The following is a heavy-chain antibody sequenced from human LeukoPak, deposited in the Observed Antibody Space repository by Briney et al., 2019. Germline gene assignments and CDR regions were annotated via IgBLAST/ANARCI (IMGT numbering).Heavy chain of an antibody. CDR3: AKDIFRDSSSWFDY. J-gene: IGHJ4*02. D-gene: IGHD6-13*01. CDR1: GFTFDDYA. V-gene: IGHV3-9*01. Sequence: GGSLRLSCAASGFTFDDYAMHWVRQAPGKGLEWVSGISWNSGSIGYADSVKGRFTISRDNAKNSLYLQMNSLRAEDTALYYCAKDIFRDSSSWFDYWGQGTLVTVSS. CDR2: ISWNSGSI.